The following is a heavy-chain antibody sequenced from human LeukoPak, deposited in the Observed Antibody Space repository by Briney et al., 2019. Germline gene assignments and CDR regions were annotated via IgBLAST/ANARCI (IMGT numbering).Heavy chain of an antibody. Sequence: SETLSLTCAVSGGSISSSNWWSWVRQSPGKGLEWIGEIYHSGNTNYSPSLESRVTISVDKPKNQFSLRLTSVTAADTAMYYCATAVPFYLCVWGKGTTVTVSS. V-gene: IGHV4-4*02. CDR3: ATAVPFYLCV. J-gene: IGHJ6*04. D-gene: IGHD2/OR15-2a*01. CDR2: IYHSGNT. CDR1: GGSISSSNW.